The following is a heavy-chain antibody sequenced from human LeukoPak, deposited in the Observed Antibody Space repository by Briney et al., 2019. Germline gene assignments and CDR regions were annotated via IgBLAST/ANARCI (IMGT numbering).Heavy chain of an antibody. J-gene: IGHJ3*02. CDR3: ARDRRHYYDSSGYYGNDAFDI. CDR2: TYYRSKWYN. Sequence: PSQTLSLTCAISGDSVSSNSAAWNWIRQSPSRGLEWLGRTYYRSKWYNDYAVSVKSRITINPGTSKNQFSLQLNSVTPEDTAVYYCARDRRHYYDSSGYYGNDAFDIWGQGTMVTVSS. D-gene: IGHD3-22*01. CDR1: GDSVSSNSAA. V-gene: IGHV6-1*01.